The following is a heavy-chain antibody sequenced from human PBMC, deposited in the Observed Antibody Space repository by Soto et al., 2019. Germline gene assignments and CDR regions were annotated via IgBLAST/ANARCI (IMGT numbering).Heavy chain of an antibody. J-gene: IGHJ5*02. CDR3: ARDRRVEAAAGPWFDP. Sequence: SVKVSCKASGGTFSSYAISWVRQAPGQGLEWMGGIIPIFGIANYAQKFQGRVTITADESTSTAYMELSSLRSEDTAVYYCARDRRVEAAAGPWFDPWGQGTLVTVS. D-gene: IGHD6-13*01. CDR2: IIPIFGIA. V-gene: IGHV1-69*13. CDR1: GGTFSSYA.